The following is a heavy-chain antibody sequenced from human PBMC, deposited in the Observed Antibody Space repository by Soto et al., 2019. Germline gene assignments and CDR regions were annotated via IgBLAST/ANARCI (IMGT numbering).Heavy chain of an antibody. CDR3: AIHTVTHDY. J-gene: IGHJ4*02. Sequence: SETLSLTCTVSGGSISSYYWSWIRQPPGKGLEWIGYIYYSGSTNYNPSLKSRVTISVDTSKDQFSLKLSSVTAADTAVYYCAIHTVTHDYWGQGTLVTVSS. CDR2: IYYSGST. V-gene: IGHV4-59*08. CDR1: GGSISSYY. D-gene: IGHD4-17*01.